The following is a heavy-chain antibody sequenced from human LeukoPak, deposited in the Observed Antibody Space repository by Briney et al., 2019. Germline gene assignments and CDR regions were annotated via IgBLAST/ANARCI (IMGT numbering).Heavy chain of an antibody. V-gene: IGHV3-23*01. CDR1: GFTFSSYA. D-gene: IGHD3-3*01. CDR2: ISGSGGST. Sequence: GGSLRLSCAASGFTFSSYAMSWVRQAPGKGLEWVSAISGSGGSTYYADSVKGRFTISRDNAKNSLYLQMNSLRAEDTAVYYCARDVSVSPYYDFWSGYYNWFDPWGQGTLVTVSS. J-gene: IGHJ5*02. CDR3: ARDVSVSPYYDFWSGYYNWFDP.